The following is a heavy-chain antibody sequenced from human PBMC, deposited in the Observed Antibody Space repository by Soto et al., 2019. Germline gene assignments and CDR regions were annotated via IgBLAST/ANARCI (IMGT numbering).Heavy chain of an antibody. CDR1: GFTFSNSA. V-gene: IGHV3-23*01. D-gene: IGHD2-15*01. Sequence: QSGGSLRLSCAASGFTFSNSAMSWVRQAPGKGLELVSAISGSGGSTYYADSMKGRFTISRDNSKSTLYLQMNSLRVEDTAVYYCAGGSSWARVDYWGKGTLAIVSS. J-gene: IGHJ4*02. CDR2: ISGSGGST. CDR3: AGGSSWARVDY.